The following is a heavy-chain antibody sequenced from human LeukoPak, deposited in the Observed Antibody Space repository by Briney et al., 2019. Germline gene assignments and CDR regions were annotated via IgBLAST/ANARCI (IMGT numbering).Heavy chain of an antibody. D-gene: IGHD1-26*01. CDR3: VRDRELTY. V-gene: IGHV4-59*01. J-gene: IGHJ4*02. CDR1: GVSISIYY. CDR2: IYNSGST. Sequence: SETLSLTCTVSGVSISIYYWSWIRQPQGKGLEWLGYIYNSGSTDYNPSLRSRVTISVDASKNQFSLKLTSVTAADTAVYYCVRDRELTYWGRGTLVTVSS.